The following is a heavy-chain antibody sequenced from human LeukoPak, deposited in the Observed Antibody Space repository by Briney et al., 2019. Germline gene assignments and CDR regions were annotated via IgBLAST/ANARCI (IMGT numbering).Heavy chain of an antibody. Sequence: PGGSLRLSCAASGFTFSCYSMNWVRQAPGKGLEWVSSISSSSSYIYYADSVKGRFTISRDNAKNSLYLQMNSLRAEDTAVYYCARLKGSGSYSFDYWGQGTLVTVSS. J-gene: IGHJ4*02. CDR1: GFTFSCYS. D-gene: IGHD3-10*01. CDR2: ISSSSSYI. CDR3: ARLKGSGSYSFDY. V-gene: IGHV3-21*01.